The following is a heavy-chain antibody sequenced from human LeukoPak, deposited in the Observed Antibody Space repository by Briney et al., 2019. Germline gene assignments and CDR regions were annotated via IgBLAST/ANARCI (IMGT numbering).Heavy chain of an antibody. J-gene: IGHJ6*04. CDR2: IYYNGST. CDR3: ARGFYGNYYYYGMDV. V-gene: IGHV4-59*01. CDR1: GFSISSYY. Sequence: SETLSLTCTVSGFSISSYYLSWIRQPPGKGLEWIGYIYYNGSTNYNPSLKSRVTISVDSSKNQFSLKPRSVTAADTAVYYCARGFYGNYYYYGMDVWGKGTPVTVSS. D-gene: IGHD3-16*01.